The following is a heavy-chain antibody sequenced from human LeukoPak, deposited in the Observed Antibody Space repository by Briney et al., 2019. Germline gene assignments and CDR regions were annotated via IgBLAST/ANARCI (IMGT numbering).Heavy chain of an antibody. Sequence: SETLSLTCTVSGGSISSGGYYWSWIRQHPGKGLEWIGYIYYSGSTYYNPSLKSRVTISVDTSKNQFSLKLSSVTAADTAVYYCARAGYYDFWSGIVERYYYYGMDVWGQGTTVTVSS. CDR3: ARAGYYDFWSGIVERYYYYGMDV. D-gene: IGHD3-3*01. V-gene: IGHV4-31*03. J-gene: IGHJ6*02. CDR1: GGSISSGGYY. CDR2: IYYSGST.